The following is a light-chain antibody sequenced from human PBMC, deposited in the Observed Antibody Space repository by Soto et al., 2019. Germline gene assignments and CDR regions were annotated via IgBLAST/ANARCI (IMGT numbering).Light chain of an antibody. CDR1: QDITTW. V-gene: IGKV1-12*01. Sequence: DIQMTQSPSSVSASVGDRVTITCRASQDITTWLAWYQQKPGQVPKPLIYAASSLQSGVPSRFSGSGSGTDFTLTINGLQPEDFATYYCQQASSFPLTFGAGTKVETK. CDR3: QQASSFPLT. CDR2: AAS. J-gene: IGKJ4*01.